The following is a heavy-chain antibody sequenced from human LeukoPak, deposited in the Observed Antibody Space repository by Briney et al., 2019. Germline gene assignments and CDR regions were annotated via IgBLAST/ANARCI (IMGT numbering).Heavy chain of an antibody. J-gene: IGHJ5*02. V-gene: IGHV1-2*02. CDR3: ARDFVATRGNWFDP. D-gene: IGHD5-12*01. CDR1: GYTFTGYY. CDR2: INPNSGGT. Sequence: ASVKVSCKASGYTFTGYYMHWVRQAPAQGLEWMGWINPNSGGTNYAQKFQGRGTMTRDTSISTAYMELSRLRSDDTAVYYCARDFVATRGNWFDPWGQGTLVTVSS.